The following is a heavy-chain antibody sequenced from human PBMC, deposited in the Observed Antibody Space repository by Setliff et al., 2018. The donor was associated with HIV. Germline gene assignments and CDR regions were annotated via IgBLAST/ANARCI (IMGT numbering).Heavy chain of an antibody. V-gene: IGHV4-30-4*08. CDR3: ARLRPSVADRSYFDH. Sequence: SETLSLTCTVSGGSISSGDYYWSWIRQPPGKGLEWIGYIYYSGSTYYNPSLRSRVTISLDTSKNQFSLKVNSVTAADTAVYYCARLRPSVADRSYFDHWGQGTLVTVSS. D-gene: IGHD6-19*01. CDR1: GGSISSGDYY. J-gene: IGHJ4*02. CDR2: IYYSGST.